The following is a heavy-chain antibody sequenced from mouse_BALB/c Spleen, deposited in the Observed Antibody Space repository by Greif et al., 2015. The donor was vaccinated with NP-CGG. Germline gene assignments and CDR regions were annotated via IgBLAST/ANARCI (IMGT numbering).Heavy chain of an antibody. CDR1: GFTFSNYW. D-gene: IGHD1-1*01. CDR2: IRLKSNNYAT. J-gene: IGHJ1*01. V-gene: IGHV6-6*02. Sequence: EVMLVESGGGLVQPGGSMKLSCVASGFTFSNYWMNWVRQSPEKGLEWVAEIRLKSNNYATHYAESVKGRFTISRDDSRSSVYLQMNNLRAEDTGIYYCTRDGSSWYFDVWGAGTTVTVSS. CDR3: TRDGSSWYFDV.